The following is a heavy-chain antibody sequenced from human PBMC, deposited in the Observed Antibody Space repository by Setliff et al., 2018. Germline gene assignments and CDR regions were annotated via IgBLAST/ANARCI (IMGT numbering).Heavy chain of an antibody. CDR2: VDRSGNT. Sequence: SETLSLTCTLSGDSISRSTYYWGWIRQSPGKGLDWIGTVDRSGNTFYNPSVKSRVTISLDTSKNHFSLKLDSVTAADTALYYCARSPSSGAYWNPRPFYSDYWARGTLVTVSS. CDR3: ARSPSSGAYWNPRPFYSDY. V-gene: IGHV4-39*02. J-gene: IGHJ4*02. D-gene: IGHD1-26*01. CDR1: GDSISRSTYY.